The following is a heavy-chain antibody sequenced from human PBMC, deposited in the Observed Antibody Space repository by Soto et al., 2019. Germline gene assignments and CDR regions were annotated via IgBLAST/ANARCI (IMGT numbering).Heavy chain of an antibody. D-gene: IGHD5-12*01. CDR2: IHYNGNT. Sequence: PSETLSLTCTVSGDSISAYSWSWVRQPPGKGLEWIGNIHYNGNTKYNPSLKSRVTMSLDTSKNQFSLRLISVTAADTAKYFCAREGNLGRWLQPLDFWGQGTLVTLAS. J-gene: IGHJ4*02. CDR1: GDSISAYS. V-gene: IGHV4-59*01. CDR3: AREGNLGRWLQPLDF.